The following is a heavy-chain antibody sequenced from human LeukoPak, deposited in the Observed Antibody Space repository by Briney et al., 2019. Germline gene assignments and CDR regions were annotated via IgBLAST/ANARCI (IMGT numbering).Heavy chain of an antibody. Sequence: ASVKVSCKASGGTFSSYAISWGRQAPGQGLEWMGRIIPILGIANYAQKFQGRVTITADKSTSTAYMELSSLRSEDTAVYYCASRYYYGSGPYASDYCGQGTLVTVSS. D-gene: IGHD3-10*01. CDR1: GGTFSSYA. J-gene: IGHJ4*02. V-gene: IGHV1-69*04. CDR3: ASRYYYGSGPYASDY. CDR2: IIPILGIA.